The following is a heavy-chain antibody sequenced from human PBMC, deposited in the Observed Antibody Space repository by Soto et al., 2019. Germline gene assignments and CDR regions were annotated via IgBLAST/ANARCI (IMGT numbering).Heavy chain of an antibody. CDR1: GYSCNTNW. V-gene: IGHV5-51*01. CDR2: IFPGDSDV. Sequence: PGESLKISCKGAGYSCNTNWIGWVRQMPGKGLEWMGIIFPGDSDVRYSPSFQGQVTFSADKSISTAYLQWSSLTASDTAMYYCVRLFGSGWSGFDPCAQGNLVTVSA. D-gene: IGHD6-19*01. CDR3: VRLFGSGWSGFDP. J-gene: IGHJ5*02.